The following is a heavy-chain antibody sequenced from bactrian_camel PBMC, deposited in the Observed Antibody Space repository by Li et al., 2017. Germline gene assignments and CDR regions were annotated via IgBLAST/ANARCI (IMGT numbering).Heavy chain of an antibody. D-gene: IGHD6*01. CDR1: GFTFSNNW. Sequence: QLVESGGGLVQPGGSLRLSCIPSGFTFSNNWMHWVRQAPGKGLEWVSTINKGGGTAYYADSVKGRFTISRDNAKITVYLQMNSLKPEDTAVYYCVRDQYGGSWYETLGYWGLGTQVTVS. J-gene: IGHJ6*01. CDR3: VRDQYGGSWYETLGY. V-gene: IGHV3S25*01. CDR2: INKGGGTA.